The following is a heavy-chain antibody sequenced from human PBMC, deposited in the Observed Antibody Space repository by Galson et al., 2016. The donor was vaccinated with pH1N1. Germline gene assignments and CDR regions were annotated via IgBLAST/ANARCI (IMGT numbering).Heavy chain of an antibody. D-gene: IGHD2/OR15-2a*01. V-gene: IGHV5-51*03. Sequence: QSGAEVKKPGESLKISCQASGYTFTTYWIGWVRQMPGKGLEWMGIIYPGDSETKYSPSFEGRVTFSVDKSKNTAYLHWSSLKASDTAIYYCARRSTELGLDYWGRGVLVTVSS. CDR3: ARRSTELGLDY. CDR2: IYPGDSET. J-gene: IGHJ4*02. CDR1: GYTFTTYW.